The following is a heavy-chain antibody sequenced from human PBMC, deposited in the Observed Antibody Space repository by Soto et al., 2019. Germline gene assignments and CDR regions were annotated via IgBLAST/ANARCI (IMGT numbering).Heavy chain of an antibody. CDR1: GFTFSSYG. D-gene: IGHD6-6*01. J-gene: IGHJ4*02. V-gene: IGHV3-30*18. CDR2: ISYDGSNK. Sequence: GGSLRLSCAASGFTFSSYGMHWVRQAPGKGLEWVAVISYDGSNKYYADSVKGRFTISRDNSKNTLYLQMNSLRAEDTAVYYCAKAGSSSSGPTEYFDYWGQGTLVTVSS. CDR3: AKAGSSSSGPTEYFDY.